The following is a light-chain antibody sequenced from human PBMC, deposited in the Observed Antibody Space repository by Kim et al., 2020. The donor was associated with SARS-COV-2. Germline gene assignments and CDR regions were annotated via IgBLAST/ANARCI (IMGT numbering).Light chain of an antibody. Sequence: ETVMTQSPATLSVSPGERVTLSCRASQSVNSNLAWYQQKPGQAPRLLISGAFTRATGVPARFSGSGSGTEFTLSISSLQSEDFAVYYCQQYNNWPLTFGGGTKVDIK. CDR1: QSVNSN. CDR2: GAF. V-gene: IGKV3-15*01. J-gene: IGKJ4*01. CDR3: QQYNNWPLT.